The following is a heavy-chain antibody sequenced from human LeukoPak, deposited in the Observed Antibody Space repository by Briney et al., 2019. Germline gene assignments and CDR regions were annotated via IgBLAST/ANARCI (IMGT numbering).Heavy chain of an antibody. Sequence: GGSLRLSCAAFGFTFGTHWMSWVRQAPGNGLEWVANIRQDGNSIYYVDSVKGRFTISRDNAKNSLYLQMNSLRAGDTALYYCARDSRGYPYWGQGTLVTVSS. V-gene: IGHV3-7*03. CDR1: GFTFGTHW. CDR3: ARDSRGYPY. D-gene: IGHD3-22*01. J-gene: IGHJ4*02. CDR2: IRQDGNSI.